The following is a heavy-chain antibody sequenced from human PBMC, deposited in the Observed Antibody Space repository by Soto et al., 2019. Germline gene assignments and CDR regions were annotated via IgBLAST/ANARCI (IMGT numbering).Heavy chain of an antibody. CDR3: ARSLAVRGVIVYYFDY. V-gene: IGHV1-2*04. J-gene: IGHJ4*02. D-gene: IGHD3-10*01. CDR1: GYTFTGYY. CDR2: INPNSGGT. Sequence: ASVKVSCKASGYTFTGYYMHWVRQAPGQGLEWMGWINPNSGGTNYAQKFQGWVTMTRDTSISTAYMELSRLRSDDTAVYYCARSLAVRGVIVYYFDYWGQGTLVTVSS.